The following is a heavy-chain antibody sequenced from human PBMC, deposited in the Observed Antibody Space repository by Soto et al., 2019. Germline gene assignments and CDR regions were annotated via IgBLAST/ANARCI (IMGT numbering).Heavy chain of an antibody. Sequence: QVQLVQSGAEVKKPGSSVKVSCKASGGTFSSYAISWVRQAPGQGLEWMGGIIPIFGTANYAQKFKGRVTITADESTSTADMELSSVSWKDTAVYYCARVIARHYYDSRRVLSGMDVWGQGTTVTVSS. V-gene: IGHV1-69*01. CDR1: GGTFSSYA. CDR3: ARVIARHYYDSRRVLSGMDV. D-gene: IGHD3-22*01. CDR2: IIPIFGTA. J-gene: IGHJ6*02.